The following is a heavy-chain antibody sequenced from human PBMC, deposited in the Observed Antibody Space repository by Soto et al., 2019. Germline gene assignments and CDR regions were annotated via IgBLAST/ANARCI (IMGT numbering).Heavy chain of an antibody. Sequence: QVQLVESGGGVVQPGRSLRLSCAASGFTFSSYAMHWVRQAPGKGLEWVAVISYDGSNKYYADSVKGRFTISRDNSKNTLYLQMNSLRAEDTAVYYCATRLEYSSSWYPYYFDYWGQGTLVTVSS. V-gene: IGHV3-30-3*01. CDR3: ATRLEYSSSWYPYYFDY. J-gene: IGHJ4*02. CDR2: ISYDGSNK. CDR1: GFTFSSYA. D-gene: IGHD6-13*01.